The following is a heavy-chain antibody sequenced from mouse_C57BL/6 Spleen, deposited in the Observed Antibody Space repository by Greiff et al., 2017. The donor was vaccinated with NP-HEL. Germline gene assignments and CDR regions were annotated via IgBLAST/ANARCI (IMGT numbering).Heavy chain of an antibody. CDR1: GYAFTNYL. CDR3: AIGNYGY. Sequence: VQLQQSGAELVRPGTSVKVSCKASGYAFTNYLIEWVKQRPGQGLEWIGVINPGSGGTNYNEKFKGKATLTADKSSSTAYMQLSILTSEDSAVYFCAIGNYGYWGQGTTLTVSS. CDR2: INPGSGGT. J-gene: IGHJ2*01. V-gene: IGHV1-54*01. D-gene: IGHD2-1*01.